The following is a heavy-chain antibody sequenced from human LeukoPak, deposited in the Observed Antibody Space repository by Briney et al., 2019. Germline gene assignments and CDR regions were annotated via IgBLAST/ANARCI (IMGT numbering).Heavy chain of an antibody. CDR1: GYTFTSYG. J-gene: IGHJ5*02. V-gene: IGHV1-2*02. Sequence: ASVKVSCKASGYTFTSYGISWVRQAPGQGLEWMGWINPNSGGTNYAQKFQGRVTMTRDTSISTAYMELSRLRSDDTAVYYCARSRITMVRGVISWFDPWGQGTLVTVSS. CDR2: INPNSGGT. CDR3: ARSRITMVRGVISWFDP. D-gene: IGHD3-10*01.